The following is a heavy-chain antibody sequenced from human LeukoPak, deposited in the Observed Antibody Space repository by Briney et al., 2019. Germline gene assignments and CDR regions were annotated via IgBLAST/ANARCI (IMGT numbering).Heavy chain of an antibody. CDR3: ARGLRYLDY. D-gene: IGHD3-16*01. CDR1: GFTFSRYA. J-gene: IGHJ4*02. Sequence: GGSLRLSCAASGFTFSRYAMDWVRQAPGKGLEWVSGIGPSGSRTYYADSVKGRFTISRDNSKNTLYLQMDSLRAEDTAVYYCARGLRYLDYWGQGALVTVSS. V-gene: IGHV3-23*01. CDR2: IGPSGSRT.